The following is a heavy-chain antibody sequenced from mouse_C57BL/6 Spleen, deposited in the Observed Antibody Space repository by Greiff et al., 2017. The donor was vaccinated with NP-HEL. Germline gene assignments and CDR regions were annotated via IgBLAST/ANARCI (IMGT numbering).Heavy chain of an antibody. D-gene: IGHD1-1*01. CDR2: IDPSDSYT. CDR3: ARWPITTVVATDAY. J-gene: IGHJ3*01. CDR1: GYTFTSYW. V-gene: IGHV1-59*01. Sequence: VQLQQPGAELVRPGTSVKLSCKASGYTFTSYWMHWVKQRPGQGLEWIGVIDPSDSYTNYNQQFKGKATLTVDTSSSTAYMQLSSLTSEDSAVYYCARWPITTVVATDAYWGQGTLVTVSA.